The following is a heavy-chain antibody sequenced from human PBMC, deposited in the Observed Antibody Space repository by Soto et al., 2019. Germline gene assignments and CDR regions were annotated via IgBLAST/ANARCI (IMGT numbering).Heavy chain of an antibody. CDR3: AHHPYYGLGSYSFDY. V-gene: IGHV2-5*02. D-gene: IGHD3-10*01. CDR2: IYWDDDK. Sequence: ITLKESGPTLVRPTQTLTLTCTFSGFSLTTRGVGVGGFGRPPGKALEWLAAIYWDDDKRYSSSLKARLTNTKDTSKNQVVLTMTNMDPVDTATYYCAHHPYYGLGSYSFDYWGQGTLVTVSS. J-gene: IGHJ4*02. CDR1: GFSLTTRGVG.